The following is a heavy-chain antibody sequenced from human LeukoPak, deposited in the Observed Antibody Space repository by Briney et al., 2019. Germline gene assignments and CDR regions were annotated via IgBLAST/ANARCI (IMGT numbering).Heavy chain of an antibody. J-gene: IGHJ6*02. Sequence: GGSLRLSCAASGFTFSDYYMSWVRQAPGRGLEWVSVIYSGGSTYYADSVKGRFTISRDNSKNTLYLQMNSLRAEDTAVYYCASSATATYYYYGMDVWGQGTTVTVSS. V-gene: IGHV3-66*01. D-gene: IGHD2-21*02. CDR1: GFTFSDYY. CDR3: ASSATATYYYYGMDV. CDR2: IYSGGST.